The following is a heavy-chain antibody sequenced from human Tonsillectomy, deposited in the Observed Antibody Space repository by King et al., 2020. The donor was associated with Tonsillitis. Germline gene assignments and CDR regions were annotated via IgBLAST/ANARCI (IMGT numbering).Heavy chain of an antibody. V-gene: IGHV4-31*03. CDR3: ARSHRFGDRRVDY. Sequence: VQLQESGPGLVKPSQTLSLTCTVSGGSISSGGYYWSWIRQHPGQGLEWIGYIYYSGSTYYNPSLKSRVTISVDTSKNQFSLKLSSVTAADTAVFYCARSHRFGDRRVDYWGQGTLVTVSS. CDR1: GGSISSGGYY. CDR2: IYYSGST. D-gene: IGHD3-10*01. J-gene: IGHJ4*02.